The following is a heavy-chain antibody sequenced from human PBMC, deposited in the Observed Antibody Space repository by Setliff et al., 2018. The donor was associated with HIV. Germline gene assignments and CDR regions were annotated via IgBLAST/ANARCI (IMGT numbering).Heavy chain of an antibody. CDR3: AREGTYSGTYWVRRVASFDI. Sequence: SETLSLTCNVSGGSISTYYWRWIRQPPGKGLEWIGDVSHTGSTNYNPSLKSRITISADTPKNQFSLKLSSVTAADTAVYYCAREGTYSGTYWVRRVASFDIWGQGTMVTVSS. CDR2: VSHTGST. D-gene: IGHD1-26*01. CDR1: GGSISTYY. V-gene: IGHV4-34*01. J-gene: IGHJ3*02.